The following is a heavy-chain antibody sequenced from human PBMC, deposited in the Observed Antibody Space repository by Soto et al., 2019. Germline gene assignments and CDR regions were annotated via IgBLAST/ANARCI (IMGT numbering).Heavy chain of an antibody. D-gene: IGHD1-1*01. V-gene: IGHV4-59*01. CDR3: PRFILSATTWSAFDY. J-gene: IGHJ4*02. Sequence: PSETLSLTCTVPGGYLSSYYWSWFRQPPGKGLEWIGYIYYSGSTNYNPPLKSRVPISVHTSKNQLSLKLSSVTAADQAVYYCPRFILSATTWSAFDYWGQATLVTVS. CDR1: GGYLSSYY. CDR2: IYYSGST.